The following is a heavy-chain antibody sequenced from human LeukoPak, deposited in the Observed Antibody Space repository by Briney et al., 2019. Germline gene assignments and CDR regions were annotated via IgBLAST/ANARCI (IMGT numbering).Heavy chain of an antibody. J-gene: IGHJ5*02. V-gene: IGHV4-34*01. CDR1: GGSFSGYY. CDR2: INHSGST. CDR3: ASLYGPVDYGSGSYQGYWFDP. Sequence: SETLSLTCAVYGGSFSGYYWSWIRQPPGKGLEWIGEINHSGSTNYNPSLKSRLTISVDTSKNQFSLKLSSVTAADTAVYYCASLYGPVDYGSGSYQGYWFDPWGQGTLVTVSS. D-gene: IGHD3-10*01.